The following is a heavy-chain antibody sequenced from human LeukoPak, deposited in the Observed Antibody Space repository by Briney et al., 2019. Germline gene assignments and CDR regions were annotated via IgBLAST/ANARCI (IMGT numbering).Heavy chain of an antibody. V-gene: IGHV3-48*01. CDR2: ISNDNSII. D-gene: IGHD3-16*01. J-gene: IGHJ4*02. CDR1: GFSVSSDY. Sequence: PGGSLRLSCAASGFSVSSDYMSWVRQAPGKGLEWLSYISNDNSIINYADSVKARFTISKDNVKTSVFLQMNSLRADDTAVYFCVTDWPVWWGQGTLVTVSS. CDR3: VTDWPVW.